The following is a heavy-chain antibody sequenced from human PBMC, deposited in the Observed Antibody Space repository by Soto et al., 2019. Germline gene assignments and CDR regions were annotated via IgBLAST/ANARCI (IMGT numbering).Heavy chain of an antibody. CDR3: TRGPSLYGDYDVTYDH. D-gene: IGHD4-17*01. CDR1: GYTFTTYD. CDR2: MNPNTGKA. Sequence: VASVKVSCKTSGYTFTTYDINWVRQATGQGLEWLGWMNPNTGKAGYEQRFQGRVTMTRNTSISTAYMELSSLRSEDTAIYYCTRGPSLYGDYDVTYDHWGQGTLVTVSS. V-gene: IGHV1-8*01. J-gene: IGHJ1*01.